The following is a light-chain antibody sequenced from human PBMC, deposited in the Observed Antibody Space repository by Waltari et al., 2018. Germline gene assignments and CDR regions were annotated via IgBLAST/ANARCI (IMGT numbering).Light chain of an antibody. Sequence: EIVMTQSPATLSVSSGPRATLSCRASQRISSNLVWYQQKPGQAPRLLIYGASTRAPNIPFRFSGSGSGTEFTLTISSLQSEDFAIYYCQQYNNWPFTFGQGTKLEIK. V-gene: IGKV3-15*01. CDR1: QRISSN. CDR2: GAS. CDR3: QQYNNWPFT. J-gene: IGKJ2*01.